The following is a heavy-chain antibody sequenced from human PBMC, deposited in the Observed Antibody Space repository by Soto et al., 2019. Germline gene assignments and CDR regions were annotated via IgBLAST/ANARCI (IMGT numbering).Heavy chain of an antibody. D-gene: IGHD2-15*01. Sequence: SVKVSCKASGGTFSSYAISWVRQAPGQGLEWMGGIIPIFGTANYAQKFQGRVTITADESTSTAYMELSSLRSEDTAVYYCARGGGTPPPYYYYGMDVWGQGTTVTVSS. CDR2: IIPIFGTA. V-gene: IGHV1-69*13. CDR3: ARGGGTPPPYYYYGMDV. CDR1: GGTFSSYA. J-gene: IGHJ6*02.